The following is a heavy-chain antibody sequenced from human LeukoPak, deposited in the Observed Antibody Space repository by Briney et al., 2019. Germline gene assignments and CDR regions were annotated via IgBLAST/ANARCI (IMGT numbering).Heavy chain of an antibody. CDR3: ARPGGSGSYIAY. D-gene: IGHD3-10*01. CDR2: IYYSGST. V-gene: IGHV4-59*08. Sequence: SETLSLTCTVAGGAISRDYWSWIRQPPGKGLEWIGYIYYSGSTNYNPSLKSGVTISVDTSKNQFSLKLSSVTAADTAMYYCARPGGSGSYIAYWGQGTLVTVSS. J-gene: IGHJ4*02. CDR1: GGAISRDY.